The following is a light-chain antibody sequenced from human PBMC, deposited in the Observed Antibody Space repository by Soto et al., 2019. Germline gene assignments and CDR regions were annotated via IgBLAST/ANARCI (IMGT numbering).Light chain of an antibody. CDR3: QSYDATNQV. J-gene: IGLJ3*02. CDR2: EDN. CDR1: SGSIASNY. V-gene: IGLV6-57*01. Sequence: NFMLTQPHSVSESPGKTVIISCTRSSGSIASNYVQWYQQRPGSSPTTVIYEDNQRPSVVPDRFSGSIDSSSNSAPLTISGLETEDEADYFCQSYDATNQVFGGETMMTVL.